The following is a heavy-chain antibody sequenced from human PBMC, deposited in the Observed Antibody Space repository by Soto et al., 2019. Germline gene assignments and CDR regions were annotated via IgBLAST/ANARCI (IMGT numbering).Heavy chain of an antibody. CDR2: INPLPTSGST. Sequence: QVQLVQSGAEVKKPGASVKVSCKACGYIFSNYYIHWVRQAPGQGLEWMAIINPLPTSGSTNYAQEFQGRVTVTRDTSTSTVYMELSSLRSEDTAIYYCARDLAAAAYWGQGTLVTVSS. D-gene: IGHD6-13*01. CDR3: ARDLAAAAY. V-gene: IGHV1-46*01. J-gene: IGHJ4*02. CDR1: GYIFSNYY.